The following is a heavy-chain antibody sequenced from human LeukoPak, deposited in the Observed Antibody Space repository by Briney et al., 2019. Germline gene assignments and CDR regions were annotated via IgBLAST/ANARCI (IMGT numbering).Heavy chain of an antibody. CDR1: GFTVSSNY. CDR2: IYSGGST. J-gene: IGHJ4*02. V-gene: IGHV3-53*04. CDR3: ARDLEGSLGS. Sequence: GGSLRLSCAASGFTVSSNYMSWVRQAPGKRLEWVSVIYSGGSTYYADSVKGRFTISRHNSKNTLYLQMNSLRAEDTAVYYCARDLEGSLGSWGQGTLVTVSS.